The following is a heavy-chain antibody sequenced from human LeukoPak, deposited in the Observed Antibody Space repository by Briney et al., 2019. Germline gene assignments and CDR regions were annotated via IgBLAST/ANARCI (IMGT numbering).Heavy chain of an antibody. CDR3: ARERSSEWLVYYYYYGMDV. Sequence: ASVKVSCKASGYTFTSYDINWVRQATGQGLEWMGWMNPNSGNTGYAQKFQGRVTMTRNTSISTAYVELSSLRSEDTAVYYCARERSSEWLVYYYYYGMDVWGQGTTVTVSS. J-gene: IGHJ6*02. CDR2: MNPNSGNT. D-gene: IGHD6-19*01. V-gene: IGHV1-8*01. CDR1: GYTFTSYD.